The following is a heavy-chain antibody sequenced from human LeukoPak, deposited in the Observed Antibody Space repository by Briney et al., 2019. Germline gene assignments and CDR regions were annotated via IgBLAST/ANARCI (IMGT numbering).Heavy chain of an antibody. Sequence: GGSLRLSCAASGFTVSSNYMSWVRQAPGKGLEWVSVIYSGGSTYYADSVKGRFTISRDNSKNTLYLQMNSLRAEDTAVYYCARESGVVVVPTAISACLDPWGQGTLVTVSS. CDR2: IYSGGST. CDR1: GFTVSSNY. V-gene: IGHV3-53*01. J-gene: IGHJ5*02. CDR3: ARESGVVVVPTAISACLDP. D-gene: IGHD2-2*02.